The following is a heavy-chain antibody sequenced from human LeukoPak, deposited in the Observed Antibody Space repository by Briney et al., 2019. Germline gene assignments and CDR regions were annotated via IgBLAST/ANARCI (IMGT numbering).Heavy chain of an antibody. CDR3: ARSSHCGGNCHYFES. V-gene: IGHV3-21*05. D-gene: IGHD2-21*02. CDR1: GFTFSTQT. Sequence: GGSLRLSYAGAGFTFSTQTMTWVRQAPGKGLEWVSYITPSSGYTYYAASLKGRLTISRDNAENSLYLQMNSLRAEDTAVYYCARSSHCGGNCHYFESWGQGTLVTVSS. CDR2: ITPSSGYT. J-gene: IGHJ4*02.